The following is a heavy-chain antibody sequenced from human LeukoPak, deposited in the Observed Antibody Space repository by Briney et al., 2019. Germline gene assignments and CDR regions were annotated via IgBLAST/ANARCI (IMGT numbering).Heavy chain of an antibody. CDR3: AKAPISVVPAPYYFDY. CDR2: ISGSGGST. V-gene: IGHV3-23*01. D-gene: IGHD2-2*01. Sequence: QSGGSLRLSCAASGFTFSSYAMSWVRQAPGKGLEWVSAISGSGGSTYYADSVKGRFTISRDNSKNTLYLQMNSLRAEDTAVYYCAKAPISVVPAPYYFDYWGQGTLVTVSS. J-gene: IGHJ4*02. CDR1: GFTFSSYA.